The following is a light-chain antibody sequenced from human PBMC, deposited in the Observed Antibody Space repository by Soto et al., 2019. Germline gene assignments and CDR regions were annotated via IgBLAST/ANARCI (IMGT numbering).Light chain of an antibody. J-gene: IGKJ1*01. V-gene: IGKV3-15*01. CDR1: QSVNSD. CDR2: GAS. Sequence: ETVMTQSPATLSVSPGERATLSCRASQSVNSDLAWYQQKPGQAPRLLIYGASTRATGIPARFSGSGSGTEFTLTISSLQSEDFAVYYCHQYDNWPKTFGQGTKVEIK. CDR3: HQYDNWPKT.